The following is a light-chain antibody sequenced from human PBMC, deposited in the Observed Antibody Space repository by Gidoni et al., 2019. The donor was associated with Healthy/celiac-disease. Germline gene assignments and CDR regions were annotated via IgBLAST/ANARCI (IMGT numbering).Light chain of an antibody. CDR1: QSLLHSNGYNN. CDR2: LGS. Sequence: VLTQSALTLHVHPREPASISCRSSQSLLHSNGYNNLYWCLQKSGQSPQLLLYLGSNRASGVPDRFSGSGSGTDFTLKISRVEAEDVWVYYCMQALQTPACSFGQGTKLEIK. V-gene: IGKV2-28*01. CDR3: MQALQTPACS. J-gene: IGKJ2*04.